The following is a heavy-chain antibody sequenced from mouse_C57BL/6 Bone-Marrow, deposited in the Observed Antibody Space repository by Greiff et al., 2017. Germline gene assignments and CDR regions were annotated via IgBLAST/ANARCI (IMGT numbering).Heavy chain of an antibody. Sequence: VQLQQSGAELVKPGASVKISCKASGYAFSSYWMNWVKQRPGKSLEWIGQIYPGDGDTNYNGKFKGKATLTTDKSSSAAHIQLSSLTSDDSAVYFCARGAYWGQGTLVTVSA. V-gene: IGHV1-80*01. CDR3: ARGAY. J-gene: IGHJ3*01. CDR1: GYAFSSYW. CDR2: IYPGDGDT.